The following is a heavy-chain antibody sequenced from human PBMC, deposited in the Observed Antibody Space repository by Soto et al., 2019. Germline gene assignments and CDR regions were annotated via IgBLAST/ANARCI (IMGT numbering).Heavy chain of an antibody. Sequence: GGSLRLSCAASGFTFSNAWINGVRQAPGKGLEWVGRVKSKNDGGTTDVAAPVKGRFAISRVDSINMVYMEMNSLQAEEKAIYYPTTASCLTHLKVRFDYWRQGTLVPFSS. J-gene: IGHJ4*01. CDR2: VKSKNDGGTT. V-gene: IGHV3-15*07. CDR1: GFTFSNAW. CDR3: TTASCLTHLKVRFDY. D-gene: IGHD2-15*01.